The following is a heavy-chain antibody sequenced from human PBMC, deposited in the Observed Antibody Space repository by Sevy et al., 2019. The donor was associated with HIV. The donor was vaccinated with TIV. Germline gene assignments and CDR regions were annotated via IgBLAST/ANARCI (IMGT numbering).Heavy chain of an antibody. Sequence: GGSLRLSCAASGFTFGTYDMHWVRQAPGKGLEWVAIISSDGSYRYYADSVRGRFSMSRDNSKNTMYLQISGLFIEDTAVYYCAKNRPPGGSLFSRHGMDVWGRGTTVTVSS. V-gene: IGHV3-30*18. CDR2: ISSDGSYR. J-gene: IGHJ6*02. D-gene: IGHD3-16*01. CDR3: AKNRPPGGSLFSRHGMDV. CDR1: GFTFGTYD.